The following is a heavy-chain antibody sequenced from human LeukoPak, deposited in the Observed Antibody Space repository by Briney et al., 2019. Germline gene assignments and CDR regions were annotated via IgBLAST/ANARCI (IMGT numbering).Heavy chain of an antibody. D-gene: IGHD2-2*01. Sequence: ASVKVSCKASGYTFTSYGISWVRQAPGQGLEWMGWISAYNGNTNYAQKLQGRVTMTTDTSTSTVYMELSSLRSEDTAVYYCARCFREYQLPQYWGQGTLVTVSS. CDR2: ISAYNGNT. CDR1: GYTFTSYG. J-gene: IGHJ4*02. CDR3: ARCFREYQLPQY. V-gene: IGHV1-18*01.